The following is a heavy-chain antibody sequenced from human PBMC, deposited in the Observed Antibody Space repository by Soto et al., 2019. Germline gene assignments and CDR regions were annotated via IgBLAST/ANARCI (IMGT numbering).Heavy chain of an antibody. D-gene: IGHD4-4*01. CDR3: ALTSAYGTTFND. CDR1: GFSLSTSGVG. Sequence: VSGPTLVNPTQTLTLTCTFSGFSLSTSGVGVGWIRQPPGKALEWLALVYWDDDKRYSPSLKSRLTITKDTSKDQVVLTMTNLDPVDTATYYCALTSAYGTTFNDWGQRTMVTVSS. CDR2: VYWDDDK. V-gene: IGHV2-5*02. J-gene: IGHJ3*01.